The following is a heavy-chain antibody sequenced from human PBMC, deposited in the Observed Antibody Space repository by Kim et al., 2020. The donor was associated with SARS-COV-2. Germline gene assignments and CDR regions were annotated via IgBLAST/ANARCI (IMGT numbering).Heavy chain of an antibody. CDR3: TTTRDY. Sequence: GGSLRLSCAASGFTVSDDWMSWVRHAPGKGLEWVGRIKNEGNGAATDYAATVKGRFTISRDDSKNTLYLEMNSPKTEDKAIYYCTTTRDYWGQGNQGTDS. CDR2: IKNEGNGAAT. V-gene: IGHV3-15*01. J-gene: IGHJ4*02. CDR1: GFTVSDDW. D-gene: IGHD2-2*01.